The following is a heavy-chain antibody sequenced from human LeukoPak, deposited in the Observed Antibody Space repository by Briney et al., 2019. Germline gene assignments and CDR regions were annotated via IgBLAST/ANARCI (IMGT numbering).Heavy chain of an antibody. D-gene: IGHD1-26*01. Sequence: GGSLRLSCLGSGFTFRSYDMHWVRQAPGKGPEWVACIHDEGISKNYADSVKGRFAISRDNFKNTVYLEMTSLTTEDTALYYCAKARDSANYYFDSWGQGTLVTVSS. CDR2: IHDEGISK. V-gene: IGHV3-30*02. CDR1: GFTFRSYD. J-gene: IGHJ4*02. CDR3: AKARDSANYYFDS.